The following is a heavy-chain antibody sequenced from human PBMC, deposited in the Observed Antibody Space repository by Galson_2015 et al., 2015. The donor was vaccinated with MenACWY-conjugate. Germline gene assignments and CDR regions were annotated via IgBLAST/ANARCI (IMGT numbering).Heavy chain of an antibody. CDR3: TRHGPYVRNPIGWFDP. D-gene: IGHD3-16*01. Sequence: QSGAEVKKPGESLQISCKGSGYSFTSYWIGWVRQMPGKGLEWMGIIYPGDSDTRYGPSFQGQVTISADKSISTAYLQWSSLKASDTAMYYCTRHGPYVRNPIGWFDPWGQGTLVTVSS. CDR2: IYPGDSDT. J-gene: IGHJ5*02. CDR1: GYSFTSYW. V-gene: IGHV5-51*01.